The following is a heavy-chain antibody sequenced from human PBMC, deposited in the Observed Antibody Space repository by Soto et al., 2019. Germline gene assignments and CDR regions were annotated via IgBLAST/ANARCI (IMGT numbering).Heavy chain of an antibody. D-gene: IGHD3-22*01. CDR2: IHHSGST. Sequence: QVQLQESGPGLVKPSGTLSLTCTVSGDSIISSKWWSWVRQPPGKGLEWMGEIHHSGSTNYNPSLKSRVTISVAKSKNQFSLNLRSVTAADTAVYYCANVHPYYESGCYYHWDHWGQGTLVTVSS. CDR1: GDSIISSKW. CDR3: ANVHPYYESGCYYHWDH. J-gene: IGHJ4*02. V-gene: IGHV4-4*02.